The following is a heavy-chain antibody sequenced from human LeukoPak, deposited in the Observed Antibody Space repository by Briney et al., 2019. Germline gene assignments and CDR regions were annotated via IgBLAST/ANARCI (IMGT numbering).Heavy chain of an antibody. CDR3: ARDPLLWFGESLYGMDV. Sequence: SETLSLTCTVAGVSINSDYWSWIRQPPGKGLEWIGYIYYSGSTNYNPSLKSRVTISVDTSKNQFSLKLSSVTAADTAVYYCARDPLLWFGESLYGMDVWGQGTTVTVSS. CDR1: GVSINSDY. J-gene: IGHJ6*02. V-gene: IGHV4-59*12. CDR2: IYYSGST. D-gene: IGHD3-10*01.